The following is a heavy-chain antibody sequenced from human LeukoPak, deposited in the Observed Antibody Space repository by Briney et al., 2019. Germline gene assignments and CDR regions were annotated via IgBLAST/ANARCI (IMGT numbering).Heavy chain of an antibody. J-gene: IGHJ4*02. CDR1: GYTFTSYY. Sequence: ASVKVSCKASGYTFTSYYMHWVRQAPGEGLEWMGIINPSGGSTSYAQKFQGRVTMTRDMSTNTVYMELSSLRSEDTAVYYCARNNFNKQQLVPLDWGQGTLVTVSS. D-gene: IGHD6-13*01. CDR2: INPSGGST. CDR3: ARNNFNKQQLVPLD. V-gene: IGHV1-46*01.